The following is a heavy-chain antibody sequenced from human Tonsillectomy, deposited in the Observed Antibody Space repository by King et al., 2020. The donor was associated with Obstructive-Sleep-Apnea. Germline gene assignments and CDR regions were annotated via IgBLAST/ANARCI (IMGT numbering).Heavy chain of an antibody. CDR2: RYNSGST. CDR1: GGSISSCNW. J-gene: IGHJ5*02. V-gene: IGHV4-4*01. CDR3: FDP. Sequence: LQLQESGPGLVKPPGTLSLTCAVSGGSISSCNWWTWGLQPPGKGLEWIGERYNSGSTHYNPSLQSRVTISVDKPKNQFSLNLSSVTAADTAVPPWFDPWGQGTLVIVSS.